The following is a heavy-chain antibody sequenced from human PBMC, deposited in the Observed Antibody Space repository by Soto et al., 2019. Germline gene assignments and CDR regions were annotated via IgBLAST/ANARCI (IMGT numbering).Heavy chain of an antibody. CDR3: ARHLVVDYVAYYYGMDV. CDR2: IYSGGST. Sequence: PSETLSLTCTVSGGFVNSDTHSWSWIRQTPGKRLEWIGFIYSGGSTKNPSLRSRVTITRDTSASTAYRELSSLRSEDTAVYYCARHLVVDYVAYYYGMDVWGQGTTVTVSS. J-gene: IGHJ6*02. CDR1: GGFVNSDTHS. V-gene: IGHV4-61*01. D-gene: IGHD4-17*01.